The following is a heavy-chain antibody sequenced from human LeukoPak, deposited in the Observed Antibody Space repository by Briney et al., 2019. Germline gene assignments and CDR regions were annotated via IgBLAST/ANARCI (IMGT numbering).Heavy chain of an antibody. D-gene: IGHD1-20*01. CDR3: AKGGINWNYADY. J-gene: IGHJ4*02. Sequence: AFIRYYRSNKYYAASVKGRFPISRDNSKNTLYLQMNSLRAEDTAVYYCAKGGINWNYADYWGQGTLVTVSS. V-gene: IGHV3-30*02. CDR2: IRYYRSNK.